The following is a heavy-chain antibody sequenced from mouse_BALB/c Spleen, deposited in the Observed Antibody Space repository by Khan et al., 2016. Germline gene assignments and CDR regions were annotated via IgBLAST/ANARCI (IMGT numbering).Heavy chain of an antibody. Sequence: EVQLQESGPGLVKPSQSLSLTCSVTGYSITSGYYWNWIRQFPGNKLEWMGYISYDGSNNYNPSLKNRISVTRDTSKNQFFLKLNSVTSEDTAAYCGSPLLLLRSLAYWGQGTSVTVSS. CDR1: GYSITSGYY. D-gene: IGHD1-2*01. V-gene: IGHV3-6*02. CDR2: ISYDGSN. CDR3: SPLLLLRSLAY. J-gene: IGHJ4*01.